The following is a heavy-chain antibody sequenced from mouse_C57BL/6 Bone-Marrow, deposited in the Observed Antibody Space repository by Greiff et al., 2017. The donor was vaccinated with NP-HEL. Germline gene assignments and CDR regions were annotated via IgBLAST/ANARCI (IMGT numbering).Heavy chain of an antibody. CDR3: ARFQTAQATLYYFDY. Sequence: QVQLQQPGAELVRPGTSVKLSCKASGYTFTSYWMHWVKQRPGQGLEWIGVIDPSDSYTNYNQKFKGKATLTVDTSSSTAYMQLSSLTSEDSAVYYCARFQTAQATLYYFDYWGRGTTLTVSA. CDR1: GYTFTSYW. D-gene: IGHD3-2*02. CDR2: IDPSDSYT. J-gene: IGHJ2*01. V-gene: IGHV1-59*01.